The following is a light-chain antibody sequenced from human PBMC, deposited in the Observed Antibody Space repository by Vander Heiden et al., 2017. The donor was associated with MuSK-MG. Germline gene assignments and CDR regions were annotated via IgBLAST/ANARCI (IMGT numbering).Light chain of an antibody. J-gene: IGLJ1*01. Sequence: QSALTQPPSASGSPGQSLTISCTGTSSDVGGYNYVSWYQQHPGKAPKLIIYDVTKRPSGIPDRFSGSKSGNTASLTVSGIQADDEADYYCSSYAGSTTFVFGTGTKVTVV. CDR2: DVT. CDR1: SSDVGGYNY. CDR3: SSYAGSTTFV. V-gene: IGLV2-8*01.